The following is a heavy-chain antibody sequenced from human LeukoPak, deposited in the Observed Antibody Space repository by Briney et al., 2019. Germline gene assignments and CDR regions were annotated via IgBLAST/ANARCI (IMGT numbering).Heavy chain of an antibody. CDR3: ARRAFGSSWYWKPYYFDY. D-gene: IGHD6-13*01. J-gene: IGHJ4*02. Sequence: SSETLSLTCAVYGGSFCGYYWSWIRQPPGKGLEWIGEINHSGSTNYNPSLKSRVTISVDTSKNQFSLKLSSVTAADTAVYYCARRAFGSSWYWKPYYFDYWGQGTLVTVSS. V-gene: IGHV4-34*01. CDR1: GGSFCGYY. CDR2: INHSGST.